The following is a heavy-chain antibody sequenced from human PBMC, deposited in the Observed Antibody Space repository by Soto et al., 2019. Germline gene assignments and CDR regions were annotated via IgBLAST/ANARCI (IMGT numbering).Heavy chain of an antibody. CDR3: ARGGHTMTPRWCGP. CDR2: IYHSGNT. D-gene: IGHD2-2*01. V-gene: IGHV4-4*02. J-gene: IGHJ5*02. CDR1: GASISSDNW. Sequence: QVQLQESGPRLVKPSGTLSLTCAVSGASISSDNWWTWFRQPPGQGLEWIGEIYHSGNTNYSPSLQSRVTIFVDKSTNQLSLRLNAVTAADTAVYYCARGGHTMTPRWCGPWGRGPLVAVSS.